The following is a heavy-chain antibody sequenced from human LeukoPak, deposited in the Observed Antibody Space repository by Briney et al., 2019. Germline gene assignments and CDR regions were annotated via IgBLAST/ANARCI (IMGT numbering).Heavy chain of an antibody. CDR3: ARDLGRSYAYYFDY. Sequence: ASVKVSCKASGYTFTSYDINWVRQATGQGLEWMGWISAYNGNTNYAQKLQGRVTITADKSTSTAYMELSSLRSEDTAVYYCARDLGRSYAYYFDYWGQGTLVTVSS. V-gene: IGHV1-18*01. CDR1: GYTFTSYD. CDR2: ISAYNGNT. J-gene: IGHJ4*02. D-gene: IGHD1-1*01.